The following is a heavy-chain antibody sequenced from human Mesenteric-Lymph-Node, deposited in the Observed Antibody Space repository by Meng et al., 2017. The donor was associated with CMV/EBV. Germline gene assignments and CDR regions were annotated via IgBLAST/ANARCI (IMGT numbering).Heavy chain of an antibody. V-gene: IGHV4-39*01. J-gene: IGHJ4*02. CDR3: ARRGNYDSDYSEY. Sequence: PVPVELPRTPAPPVLCTGEPPSNSSYLLHWLRQPPGKCLELIGGVPHWWTTYYNPSLKGRLTISVDTSANLFSLRLTTVTAADTATYYCARRGNYDSDYSEYWGQGTLVTVSS. D-gene: IGHD3-22*01. CDR2: VPHWWTT. CDR1: GEPPSNSSYL.